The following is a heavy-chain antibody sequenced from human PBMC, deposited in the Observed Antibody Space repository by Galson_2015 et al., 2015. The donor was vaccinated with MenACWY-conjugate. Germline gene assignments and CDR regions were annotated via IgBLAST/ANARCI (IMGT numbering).Heavy chain of an antibody. Sequence: SLRLSCAASGFTFDDYGMSWVRQAPGKGLEWVSGINWSGGSPGYADSVKGRFTISRDNAKNSLYLQMNSLRAEDTALYYCARVRQWLADLDYWGQGTLVTVSS. D-gene: IGHD6-19*01. V-gene: IGHV3-20*04. CDR1: GFTFDDYG. J-gene: IGHJ4*02. CDR2: INWSGGSP. CDR3: ARVRQWLADLDY.